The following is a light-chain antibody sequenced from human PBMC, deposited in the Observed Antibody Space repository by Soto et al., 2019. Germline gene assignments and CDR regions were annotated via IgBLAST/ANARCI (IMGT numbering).Light chain of an antibody. CDR2: EDK. J-gene: IGLJ3*02. CDR1: SSNIGKNY. CDR3: GTWDSSLGAGV. V-gene: IGLV1-51*02. Sequence: QSVLTQPPSVSAAPGQKVTISCSGSSSNIGKNYVSWYQQVPGTAPKLLIYEDKKRPSGIPDRFFGSKSGTSATLGITGLQTGDEADYYCGTWDSSLGAGVFGGGTQLTVL.